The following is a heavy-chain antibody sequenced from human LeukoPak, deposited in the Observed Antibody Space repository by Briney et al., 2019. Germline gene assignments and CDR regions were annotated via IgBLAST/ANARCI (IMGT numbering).Heavy chain of an antibody. CDR1: GFTFSDSA. CDR2: MDKETNLYAT. V-gene: IGHV3-73*01. Sequence: GGSLRLSCVASGFTFSDSAIHWVRQSSGKGLEWIGHMDKETNLYATALAASVKGRFTVSRDDSKNTAYLHMNTLKTEDTALYYCTRDSGTYNWFDPWGQGTLVTVSS. J-gene: IGHJ5*02. D-gene: IGHD1-26*01. CDR3: TRDSGTYNWFDP.